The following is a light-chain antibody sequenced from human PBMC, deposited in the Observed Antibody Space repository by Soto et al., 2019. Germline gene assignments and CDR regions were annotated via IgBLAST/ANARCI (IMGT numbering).Light chain of an antibody. CDR2: DAS. CDR3: QQSYSSPQT. Sequence: DIQMTQSPPALSASVGDRVTITCRASQNIDTYLNWYHQKPGKAPELLIHDASSFQSGVPSRFRGSGSGTDFTLTISSLQPEDFAVYYSQQSYSSPQTLSQGTKVDIK. CDR1: QNIDTY. J-gene: IGKJ1*01. V-gene: IGKV1-39*01.